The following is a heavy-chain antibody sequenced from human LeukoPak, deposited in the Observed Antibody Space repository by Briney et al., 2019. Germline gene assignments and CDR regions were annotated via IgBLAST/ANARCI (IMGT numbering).Heavy chain of an antibody. Sequence: ASVKVSCKASGYTFTTYYIHWVRQAPGQGLEWMGMINPTGGSTTYAQKFQGRVTMTRDTSTSTVFMEVNSLRSEDTAVYYCALYSSTWYWGQGTLVTVPS. CDR1: GYTFTTYY. CDR2: INPTGGST. D-gene: IGHD6-13*01. V-gene: IGHV1-46*01. CDR3: ALYSSTWY. J-gene: IGHJ4*02.